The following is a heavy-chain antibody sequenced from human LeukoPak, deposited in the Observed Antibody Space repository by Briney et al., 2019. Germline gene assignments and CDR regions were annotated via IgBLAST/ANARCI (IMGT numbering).Heavy chain of an antibody. Sequence: SVKVSCKASGGTFSSYAISWVRQAPGQGLEWMGGIIPIFGTANYAQKFQGRVTITADESTSTAYMELSSLRSEDTAVYYCARFLPTIFRTPYYYYGMDAWGQGTTVTVSS. D-gene: IGHD3-3*01. CDR3: ARFLPTIFRTPYYYYGMDA. J-gene: IGHJ6*02. CDR2: IIPIFGTA. V-gene: IGHV1-69*13. CDR1: GGTFSSYA.